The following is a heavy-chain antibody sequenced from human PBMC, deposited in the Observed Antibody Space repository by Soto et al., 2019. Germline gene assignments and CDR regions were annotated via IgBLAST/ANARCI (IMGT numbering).Heavy chain of an antibody. J-gene: IGHJ6*02. Sequence: GGSLRLSCAASGFTFSSYSMNWVRQAPGKGLEWVSYISSSSSTIYYADSVKGRFTIARDNAKNSLYLQMNSLRDEDTAVYYCARVLRITMVRGVIPYGMDVWGQGTTVTVSS. CDR3: ARVLRITMVRGVIPYGMDV. CDR1: GFTFSSYS. D-gene: IGHD3-10*01. V-gene: IGHV3-48*02. CDR2: ISSSSSTI.